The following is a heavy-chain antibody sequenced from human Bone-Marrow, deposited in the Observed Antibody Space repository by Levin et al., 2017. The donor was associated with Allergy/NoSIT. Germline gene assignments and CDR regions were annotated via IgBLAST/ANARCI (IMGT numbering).Heavy chain of an antibody. J-gene: IGHJ3*02. CDR1: GFTFNSYA. CDR2: IGGSGGTS. D-gene: IGHD4-17*01. V-gene: IGHV3-23*01. Sequence: GGSLRLSCAASGFTFNSYAMNWVRQAPGRGLEWVSGIGGSGGTSYYADSVKGRFTISRDNSKNTLYLQMNSLRPEDMAVYYCAKKVRGDYVKDAFDIWGQGTMVTVSS. CDR3: AKKVRGDYVKDAFDI.